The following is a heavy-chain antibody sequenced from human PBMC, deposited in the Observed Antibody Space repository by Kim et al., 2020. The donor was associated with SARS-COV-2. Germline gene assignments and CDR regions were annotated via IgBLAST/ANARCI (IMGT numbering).Heavy chain of an antibody. CDR3: ARSPLSYYGSGSLPYYFDY. V-gene: IGHV3-11*03. Sequence: GRFTISRNNAKNSLYLQMNSLRAEDTAVYYCARSPLSYYGSGSLPYYFDYWGQGTLVTVSS. D-gene: IGHD3-10*01. J-gene: IGHJ4*02.